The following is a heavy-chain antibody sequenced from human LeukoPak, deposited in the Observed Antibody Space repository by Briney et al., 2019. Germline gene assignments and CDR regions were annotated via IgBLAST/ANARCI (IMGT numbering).Heavy chain of an antibody. CDR3: YGANAEH. CDR1: GFTFSKYA. V-gene: IGHV3-74*03. Sequence: GGSLRLSCAASGFTFSKYAMTWVRQAPGKGLVWVSGTNTDGSSTMYADSVKGRFTIARDNAKNTLYLQMNSLRAEDTAVYYCYGANAEHWGQGTLVTVSS. J-gene: IGHJ1*01. CDR2: TNTDGSST. D-gene: IGHD4-23*01.